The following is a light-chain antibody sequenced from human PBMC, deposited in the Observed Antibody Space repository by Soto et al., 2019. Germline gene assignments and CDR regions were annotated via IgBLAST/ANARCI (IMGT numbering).Light chain of an antibody. CDR2: DVS. V-gene: IGLV2-11*01. J-gene: IGLJ1*01. CDR1: SSDVVYYNY. Sequence: QSALTQPRSVSGSPGQSVTISCTGTSSDVVYYNYVSWYQQYPGKAPKVIIYDVSERPSGVPDRFSGSKSGNTASLTISGLQAEDEADYYCCSYAGSPRYVFGTGTKLTVL. CDR3: CSYAGSPRYV.